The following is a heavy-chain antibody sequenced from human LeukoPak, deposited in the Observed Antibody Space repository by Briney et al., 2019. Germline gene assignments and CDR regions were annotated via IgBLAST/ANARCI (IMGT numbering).Heavy chain of an antibody. J-gene: IGHJ4*02. Sequence: ASVKVSCKASGYTFTSYAMHWVRQAPGQRLEWMGWINAGNGNTKYSQKFQGRVTMTRDTSTSTVYMELSSLRSEDTAVYYCAREQARKVSGYGDYWGQGTLVTVSS. D-gene: IGHD5-12*01. V-gene: IGHV1-3*01. CDR3: AREQARKVSGYGDY. CDR2: INAGNGNT. CDR1: GYTFTSYA.